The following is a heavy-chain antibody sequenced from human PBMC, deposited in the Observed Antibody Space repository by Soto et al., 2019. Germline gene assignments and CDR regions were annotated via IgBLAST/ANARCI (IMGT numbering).Heavy chain of an antibody. V-gene: IGHV3-23*01. CDR3: AKSPFMTVVLIAFSVLDY. CDR1: GFTFSSYA. Sequence: EVQLLESGGGLVQPGGSLRLSCAASGFTFSSYAMSWVRQAPGKGLEWVSAISRSGDSTYYADSVKGRFTISRDNSKNTLYLLMNSLRGEDTAVYYCAKSPFMTVVLIAFSVLDYWGQGTLVTVSS. CDR2: ISRSGDST. J-gene: IGHJ4*02. D-gene: IGHD3-22*01.